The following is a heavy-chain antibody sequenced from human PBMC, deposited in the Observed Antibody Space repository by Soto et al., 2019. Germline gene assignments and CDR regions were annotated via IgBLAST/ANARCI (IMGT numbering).Heavy chain of an antibody. CDR3: VRAGDGYPLGWFDP. CDR2: IIPVFDTT. V-gene: IGHV1-69*01. D-gene: IGHD5-12*01. J-gene: IGHJ5*02. CDR1: GGTFRTYA. Sequence: QVQLVQSGAEVKKPGSSVKVSCKASGGTFRTYAISWVRQAPGQGLEWMGGIIPVFDTTNYAQKFQGRVTITADESTSTAYMELSSLRSEDTGVYYCVRAGDGYPLGWFDPWGQGTLVTVSS.